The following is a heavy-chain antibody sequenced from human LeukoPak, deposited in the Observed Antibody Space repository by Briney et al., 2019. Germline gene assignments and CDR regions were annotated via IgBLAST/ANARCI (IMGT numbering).Heavy chain of an antibody. CDR3: AKDRGYSSSWYSSSDAFDI. CDR1: GFTFSSYG. D-gene: IGHD6-13*01. J-gene: IGHJ3*02. V-gene: IGHV3-33*06. CDR2: IWYDGSNK. Sequence: GGSLRLSCAASGFTFSSYGMHWVRQAPGKGLEWVAVIWYDGSNKYYADSVKGRFTISRDNSKNTLYLQTNSLRAEDTAVYYCAKDRGYSSSWYSSSDAFDIWGQGTMVTVSS.